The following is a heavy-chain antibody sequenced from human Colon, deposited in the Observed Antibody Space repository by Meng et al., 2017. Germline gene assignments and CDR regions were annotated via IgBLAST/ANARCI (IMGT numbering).Heavy chain of an antibody. Sequence: QVQLQEWGPGLVKPSETLSLPCSVSGYSISTAYYWGWIRQTPGKGLEWIASIDRSGTTYYNPSLESRVTISVDTSKNHFSLRLNSVTAADTAVYFCARTIYSSSVDYWGQGTLVTVSS. J-gene: IGHJ4*02. CDR1: GYSISTAYY. D-gene: IGHD3-22*01. CDR2: IDRSGTT. CDR3: ARTIYSSSVDY. V-gene: IGHV4-38-2*01.